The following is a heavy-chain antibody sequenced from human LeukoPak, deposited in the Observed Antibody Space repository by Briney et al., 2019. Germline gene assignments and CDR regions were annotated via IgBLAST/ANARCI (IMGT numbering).Heavy chain of an antibody. V-gene: IGHV4-39*01. D-gene: IGHD6-19*01. CDR1: GGSISSSSYY. CDR3: ARQMRYPGAYSSGHLWFDY. CDR2: IYYSGST. J-gene: IGHJ4*02. Sequence: SETLSLTCTVSGGSISSSSYYWGWIRQPPGKGLEWIGSIYYSGSTYYNPSLKSRVTISVDTSKNQFSLNLSSVTAADTAVYYCARQMRYPGAYSSGHLWFDYWGQGTLVTVSS.